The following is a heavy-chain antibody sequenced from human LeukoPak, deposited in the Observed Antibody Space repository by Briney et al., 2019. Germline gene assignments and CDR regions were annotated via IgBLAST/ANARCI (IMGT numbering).Heavy chain of an antibody. J-gene: IGHJ3*02. CDR1: GGSFSGYY. CDR2: INHRGST. D-gene: IGHD2-8*02. V-gene: IGHV4-34*01. CDR3: ATYCTGFDI. Sequence: SETLSLTCAVYGGSFSGYYWTWIRQPPGKGLEWIGEINHRGSTHYNPSLKSRVTISVDTSKKQFSLKLSSVTAADTAVYYCATYCTGFDIWGQGTVVTVSS.